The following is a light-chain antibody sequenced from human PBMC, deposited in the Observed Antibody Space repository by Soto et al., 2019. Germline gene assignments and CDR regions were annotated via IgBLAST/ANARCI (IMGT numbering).Light chain of an antibody. CDR3: QQYGISPT. V-gene: IGKV3-20*01. J-gene: IGKJ1*01. CDR1: QSVSSNY. CDR2: DVS. Sequence: DIVLTQSPGTLSLSPGERATLSCRSSQSVSSNYLAWYQQKPDQAPRLVIYDVSGRATGIPDRFSGSGSGTEFTLTIGRLEPDDSAVYYCQQYGISPTFGQGTKVEIK.